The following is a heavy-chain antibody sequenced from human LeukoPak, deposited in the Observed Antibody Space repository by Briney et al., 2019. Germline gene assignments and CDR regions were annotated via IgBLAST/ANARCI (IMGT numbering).Heavy chain of an antibody. CDR2: IYPGDSDT. J-gene: IGHJ4*02. CDR1: GYRFTNYW. Sequence: GESLKISCKASGYRFTNYWIGWVRQMAGKGLEWMGSIYPGDSDTRYSPSFQGQVTISADKSISTAYLQWSSLKASDTAMYYCARQFGGNSEFDYWGQGTLVTVSS. D-gene: IGHD4-23*01. V-gene: IGHV5-51*01. CDR3: ARQFGGNSEFDY.